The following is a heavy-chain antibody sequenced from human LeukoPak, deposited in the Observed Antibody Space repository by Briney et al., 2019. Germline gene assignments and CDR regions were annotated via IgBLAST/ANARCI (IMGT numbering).Heavy chain of an antibody. CDR1: GFTFSSYW. V-gene: IGHV3-74*01. Sequence: GGSLRLSCAASGFTFSSYWMHWVRQAPGKGLVWVSRINSDGSSTSYADSVKGRFTISRDNAKNTLCLQMNSLRAEDTAVYYCAREVAVAAFDIWGQGTMVTVSS. CDR3: AREVAVAAFDI. J-gene: IGHJ3*02. D-gene: IGHD6-19*01. CDR2: INSDGSST.